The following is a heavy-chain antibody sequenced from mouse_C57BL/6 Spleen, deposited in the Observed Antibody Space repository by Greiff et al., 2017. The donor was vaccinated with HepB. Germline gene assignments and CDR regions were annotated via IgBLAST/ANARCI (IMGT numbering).Heavy chain of an antibody. CDR2: IDPETGGT. Sequence: VKLMESGAELVRPGASVTLSCKASGYTFTDYEMHWVKQTPVHGLEWIGDIDPETGGTAYNQKFKGKAILAADKSSSTPYMDLLSLTSEDSAVYYCTGDGWYWFAYWGQGTLVTVSA. V-gene: IGHV1-15*01. D-gene: IGHD1-2*01. CDR1: GYTFTDYE. CDR3: TGDGWYWFAY. J-gene: IGHJ3*01.